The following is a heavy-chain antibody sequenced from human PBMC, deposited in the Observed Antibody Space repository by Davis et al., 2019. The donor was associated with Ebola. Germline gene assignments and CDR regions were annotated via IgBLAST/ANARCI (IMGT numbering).Heavy chain of an antibody. D-gene: IGHD3-10*01. CDR3: ARDGSNSEEKSGELDY. V-gene: IGHV1-2*02. J-gene: IGHJ4*02. CDR2: INPNSGGT. CDR1: GYTFTGYY. Sequence: ASVKVSCKASGYTFTGYYMHWVRQAPGQGLEWMGWINPNSGGTNYAQKFQGRVTMTRDTSISTAYMELSRLTSDDTAVYYCARDGSNSEEKSGELDYWGQGPLVTVSS.